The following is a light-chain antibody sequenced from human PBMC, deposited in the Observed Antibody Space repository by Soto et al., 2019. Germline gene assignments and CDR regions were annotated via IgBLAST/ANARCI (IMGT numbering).Light chain of an antibody. CDR3: QQYTDWPIT. CDR1: QSVSSY. V-gene: IGKV3-11*01. CDR2: DAS. J-gene: IGKJ5*01. Sequence: IVLTQSPATLSLSPGERATLSCRASQSVSSYLAWYKQKPGQAPRLLIYDASNRATGIPARFSGSGSGTEFTLTITSLKSDDFAVYFCQQYTDWPITFGQGTRLEIK.